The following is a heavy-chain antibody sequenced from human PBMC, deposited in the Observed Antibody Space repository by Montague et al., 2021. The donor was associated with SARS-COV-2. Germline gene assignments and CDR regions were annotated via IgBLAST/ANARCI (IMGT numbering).Heavy chain of an antibody. Sequence: SETLSLTCTVSGGSISGSSYYWGWIRQSPGKGLEWIGSIYYSGSTYYNPSLKSRVTISVDTSKNQFSLKLSSVTAADTAVYYCASDKRGWLQLRPDAFDIWGQGTMVTVSS. D-gene: IGHD5-24*01. CDR1: GGSISGSSYY. CDR3: ASDKRGWLQLRPDAFDI. CDR2: IYYSGST. V-gene: IGHV4-39*01. J-gene: IGHJ3*02.